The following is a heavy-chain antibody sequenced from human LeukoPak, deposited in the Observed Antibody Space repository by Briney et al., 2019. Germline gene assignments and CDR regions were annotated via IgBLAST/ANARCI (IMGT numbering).Heavy chain of an antibody. J-gene: IGHJ3*02. V-gene: IGHV3-48*03. D-gene: IGHD3-22*01. CDR2: ISSSGSTI. CDR3: ARVREYYYDSSGYYNPGAFDI. Sequence: GGSLRLSRAASGFTFSSYEMNWVRHAPGKGLERVSYISSSGSTIYYADSVKGRFTISRDNAKNSLYLQMNSLRAEDTAVYYCARVREYYYDSSGYYNPGAFDIWGQGTMVTVSS. CDR1: GFTFSSYE.